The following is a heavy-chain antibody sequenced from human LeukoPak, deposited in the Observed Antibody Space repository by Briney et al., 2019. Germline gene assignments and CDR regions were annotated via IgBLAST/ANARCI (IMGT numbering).Heavy chain of an antibody. J-gene: IGHJ4*02. CDR2: INHSGST. D-gene: IGHD3-10*01. Sequence: PSETLSLTCAVYGGSFSGYYWSWIRQPPGKGLEWIGGINHSGSTNYNPSLKSRVTISVDTSKNQFSLKLSSVTAADTAVYYCARGGELLWFGELWRGGFDYWGQGTLVTVSS. CDR3: ARGGELLWFGELWRGGFDY. CDR1: GGSFSGYY. V-gene: IGHV4-34*01.